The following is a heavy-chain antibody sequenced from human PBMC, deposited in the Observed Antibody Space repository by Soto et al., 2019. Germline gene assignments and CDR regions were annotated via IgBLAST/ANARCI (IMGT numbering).Heavy chain of an antibody. CDR3: ARGYGHDY. D-gene: IGHD1-1*01. V-gene: IGHV1-18*01. CDR1: GYTFSKYG. Sequence: QVQLVQSGAEVKKPGASVKVSCKASGYTFSKYGIIWVRQAPGQGLEWMGWISAYNGDTNYAQKLQGRVTMTTDTSTRTVYMGLRSLRSADTAVYYCARGYGHDYWGQGTLVTVSS. J-gene: IGHJ4*02. CDR2: ISAYNGDT.